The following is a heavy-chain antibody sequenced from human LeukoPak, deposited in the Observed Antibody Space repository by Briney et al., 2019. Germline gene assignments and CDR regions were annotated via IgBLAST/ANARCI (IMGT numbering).Heavy chain of an antibody. V-gene: IGHV4-31*03. J-gene: IGHJ4*02. CDR2: IYYSGST. Sequence: PSETLSLTCTVSGGSISSGGYYWSWIRQHPGKGLEWIGYIYYSGSTYYNPSLKSRVTISVDTSKNQFSLKLSSVTAADTAVYYCARDLSGTGYFVYWGQGTLVTVSS. CDR1: GGSISSGGYY. D-gene: IGHD1-14*01. CDR3: ARDLSGTGYFVY.